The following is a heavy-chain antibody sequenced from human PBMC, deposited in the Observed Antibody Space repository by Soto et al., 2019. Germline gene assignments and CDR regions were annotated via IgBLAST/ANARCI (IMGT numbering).Heavy chain of an antibody. CDR2: VHHSVTT. CDR3: ARDTSSTSLRAEYFQF. CDR1: GGPVGYTSFY. D-gene: IGHD6-13*01. V-gene: IGHV4-39*02. Sequence: SETLSLTCDVSGGPVGYTSFYWGWLRQSPGKGLEWIGSVHHSVTTYYNPSLKGRVTISMDTSKNQFSLRLTSVTAADTAVYYCARDTSSTSLRAEYFQFWGQGTQLTVSS. J-gene: IGHJ1*01.